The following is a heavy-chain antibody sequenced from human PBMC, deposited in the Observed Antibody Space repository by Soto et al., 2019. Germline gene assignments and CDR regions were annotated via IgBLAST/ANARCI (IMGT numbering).Heavy chain of an antibody. CDR1: GGSISSGDYY. J-gene: IGHJ2*01. D-gene: IGHD2-15*01. Sequence: QVQLQESGPGLVKPSQTLSLTCTVSGGSISSGDYYWSWIRQPPGKGLVWIGYIYYSGSTYYNPSLQSRVTISVQTSKNHFSLKLSSVTAADTAVYYSARVWWYLGWYFDLWGRGTLVTVSS. CDR3: ARVWWYLGWYFDL. CDR2: IYYSGST. V-gene: IGHV4-30-4*01.